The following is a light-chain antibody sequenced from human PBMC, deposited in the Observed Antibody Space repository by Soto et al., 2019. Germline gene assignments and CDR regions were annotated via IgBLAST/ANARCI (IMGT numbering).Light chain of an antibody. Sequence: EVVMTQSPATLSVSPGERATLSCRASQSVTSNYLAWYQQKPGQAPRLLIYGASTRATGIPARFSGSGSGTEFTLTISSLQSEDFEIYYCQQYNNWPITFGQGTRLEIK. J-gene: IGKJ5*01. CDR1: QSVTSN. CDR3: QQYNNWPIT. V-gene: IGKV3-15*01. CDR2: GAS.